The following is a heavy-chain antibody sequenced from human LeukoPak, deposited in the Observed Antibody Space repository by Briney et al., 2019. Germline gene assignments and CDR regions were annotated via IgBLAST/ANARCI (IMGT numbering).Heavy chain of an antibody. CDR1: GYTFTGYY. V-gene: IGHV1-2*02. Sequence: ASVKVSCKASGYTFTGYYMHWVRQAPGQGLEWMGWINPNSGGTNYAQKFQGRVTMTRDTSISTAYMERSRLRSDDTAVYYCAMGGDSSGFHYDAFDIWGQGTMVTVSS. CDR2: INPNSGGT. J-gene: IGHJ3*02. D-gene: IGHD3-22*01. CDR3: AMGGDSSGFHYDAFDI.